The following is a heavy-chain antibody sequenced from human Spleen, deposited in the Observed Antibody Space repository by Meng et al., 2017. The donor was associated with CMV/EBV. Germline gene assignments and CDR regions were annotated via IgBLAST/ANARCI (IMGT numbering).Heavy chain of an antibody. D-gene: IGHD2-21*01. Sequence: FNTFAISWVRQAPGQGLEWMGGIIPLFGTPNYAQKFRGRVQIITDESANTAYMEMSSLRSDDTAIYYCARFPYCGGDCYWTNWYLDLWGRGTLVTVSS. V-gene: IGHV1-69*05. CDR3: ARFPYCGGDCYWTNWYLDL. CDR2: IIPLFGTP. CDR1: FNTFA. J-gene: IGHJ2*01.